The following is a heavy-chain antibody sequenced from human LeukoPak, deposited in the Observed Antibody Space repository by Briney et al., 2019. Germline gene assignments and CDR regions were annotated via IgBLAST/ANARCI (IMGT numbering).Heavy chain of an antibody. Sequence: SETLSLTCTVSGGSISSSSYYWGWIRQPPGKGLEWIGSIYYSGSTYYNPSLKSRVTISVDTSKNQFSLKLSSVTAADTAVYYCARQGYSSSWPHLLWGQGTLVTVSS. V-gene: IGHV4-39*01. J-gene: IGHJ4*02. CDR2: IYYSGST. CDR1: GGSISSSSYY. CDR3: ARQGYSSSWPHLL. D-gene: IGHD6-13*01.